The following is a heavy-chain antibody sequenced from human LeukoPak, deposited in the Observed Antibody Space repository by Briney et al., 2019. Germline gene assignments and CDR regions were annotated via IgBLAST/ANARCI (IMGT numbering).Heavy chain of an antibody. V-gene: IGHV1-2*02. J-gene: IGHJ4*02. CDR1: GYTFTGYY. CDR3: ARVSYDSSSYYYDLDY. D-gene: IGHD3-22*01. CDR2: INPSSGGA. Sequence: ASVKVSCKASGYTFTGYYIHWVRQAPGQGLEWMGWINPSSGGAKYAQNFRGRVAMTRDTSISTAYMELNRVRSDDTAVYFCARVSYDSSSYYYDLDYWGQGTLVTVSS.